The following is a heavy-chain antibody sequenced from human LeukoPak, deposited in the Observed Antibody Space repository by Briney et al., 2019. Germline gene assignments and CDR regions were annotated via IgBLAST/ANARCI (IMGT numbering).Heavy chain of an antibody. CDR2: ISDYNGNT. J-gene: IGHJ5*02. V-gene: IGHV1-18*01. Sequence: ASVKVSCKASGYTFTSYGISWVRQAPGQGLEWMGWISDYNGNTNYAQRLQGRVTMTTDTSTSTAYMELRSLRSDDTAVYYCARHLDRHSPCVSGFDPLAQGPLVTVSS. D-gene: IGHD5-18*01. CDR1: GYTFTSYG. CDR3: ARHLDRHSPCVSGFDP.